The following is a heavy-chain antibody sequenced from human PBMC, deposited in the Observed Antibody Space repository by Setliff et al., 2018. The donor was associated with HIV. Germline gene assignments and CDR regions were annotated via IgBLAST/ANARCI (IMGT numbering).Heavy chain of an antibody. J-gene: IGHJ4*02. CDR2: IWPGDSDT. CDR3: VRQLRSNYRFPYFDY. D-gene: IGHD4-4*01. V-gene: IGHV5-51*01. CDR1: GYSFTTHW. Sequence: PGESLKISCKGSGYSFTTHWIGWVRQMPGRGLEWMGIIWPGDSDTRYSPSFQGQVTISADKSISTAYLQWSSLKASDTAMYYCVRQLRSNYRFPYFDYWGQGTLVTVSS.